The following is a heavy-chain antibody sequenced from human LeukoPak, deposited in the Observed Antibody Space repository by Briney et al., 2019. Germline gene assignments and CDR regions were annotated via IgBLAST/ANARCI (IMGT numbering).Heavy chain of an antibody. CDR2: MNPNGGNT. D-gene: IGHD2-2*02. CDR3: ARCPGQYQLLYRRYYYYGMDV. Sequence: ASVKVSCKASGYTFTSYDINWVRQATGQGLEWMGWMNPNGGNTGYAQKFQGRVTMTRNTSISTAYMELSSLRSQDTAVYYCARCPGQYQLLYRRYYYYGMDVWGQGTPVTVSS. V-gene: IGHV1-8*01. J-gene: IGHJ6*02. CDR1: GYTFTSYD.